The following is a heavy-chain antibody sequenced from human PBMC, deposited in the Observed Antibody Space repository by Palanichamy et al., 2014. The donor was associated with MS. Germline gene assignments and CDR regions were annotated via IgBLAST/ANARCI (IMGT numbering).Heavy chain of an antibody. D-gene: IGHD6-6*01. CDR2: TYYRSKWYN. CDR3: ARVAYSSSSYYYYYMDV. J-gene: IGHJ6*03. V-gene: IGHV6-1*01. Sequence: LQQSGPGLVKPSQTLSLTYAISGDSVSSNSAAWNWIRQSPSRGLEWLGRTYYRSKWYNDYAVSVKSRITINPDTSKNQFSLQLNSVTPEDTAVYYCARVAYSSSSYYYYYMDVWGNGTTVTVSS. CDR1: GDSVSSNSAA.